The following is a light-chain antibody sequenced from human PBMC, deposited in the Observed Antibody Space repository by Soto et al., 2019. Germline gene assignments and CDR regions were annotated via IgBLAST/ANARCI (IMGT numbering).Light chain of an antibody. CDR2: GAS. V-gene: IGKV3-20*01. Sequence: EIVLTQSPGTLSLSPGERATLSCRASQSVSSSYLAWYQQKPGQAPRLLTYGASSRATGIPDRLSGSGSGTDFTLTISRLEPEDFAVYYCQQYGSSMYTFGQGTKLEIK. CDR1: QSVSSSY. CDR3: QQYGSSMYT. J-gene: IGKJ2*01.